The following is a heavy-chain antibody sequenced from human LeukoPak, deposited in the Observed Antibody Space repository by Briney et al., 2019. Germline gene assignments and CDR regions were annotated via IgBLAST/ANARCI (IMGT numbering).Heavy chain of an antibody. CDR1: GFPFSDFS. J-gene: IGHJ4*02. Sequence: GGSLRLSCATSGFPFSDFSMTWVRQAPGKGLEWISSTNSGGTTTYYAESVKGRFTISRDNFKNALYLQMSSLGVEDTAIYYCAKQSYARSLGEGGPGTLVTVSS. D-gene: IGHD3-10*02. CDR2: TNSGGTTT. V-gene: IGHV3-23*01. CDR3: AKQSYARSLGE.